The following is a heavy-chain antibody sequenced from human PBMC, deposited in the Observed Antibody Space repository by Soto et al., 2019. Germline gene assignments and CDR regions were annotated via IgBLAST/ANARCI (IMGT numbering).Heavy chain of an antibody. D-gene: IGHD6-13*01. V-gene: IGHV1-69*12. CDR3: ARVRGGAAAGKMEGGWFDS. CDR2: IIPIFGTA. CDR1: GGTFSSYA. J-gene: IGHJ5*01. Sequence: QVQLVQSGAEVKKPGSSVKVSCKASGGTFSSYAISWVRQAPGQGLEWMGGIIPIFGTANYAQKFQGRVTITAYESTSTAYMELSSLRSEDTAVYFCARVRGGAAAGKMEGGWFDSWGQGTLVTVSS.